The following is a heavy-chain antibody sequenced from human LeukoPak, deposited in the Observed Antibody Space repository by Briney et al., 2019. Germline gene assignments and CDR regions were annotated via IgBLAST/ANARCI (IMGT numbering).Heavy chain of an antibody. CDR3: ARYEGVIYGDYLDY. J-gene: IGHJ4*02. D-gene: IGHD4-17*01. CDR2: ITNDGSST. CDR1: GLTFSSHW. Sequence: GGSLRLSCAASGLTFSSHWMHWVRQAPGKGLVWVSRITNDGSSTTYADSVKGRFTISRDNAKNSLYLQMNSLRAEDTAVYYCARYEGVIYGDYLDYWGQGTLVTVSS. V-gene: IGHV3-74*01.